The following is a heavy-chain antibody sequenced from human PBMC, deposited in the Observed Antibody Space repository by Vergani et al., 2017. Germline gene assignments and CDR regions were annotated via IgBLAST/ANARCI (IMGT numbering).Heavy chain of an antibody. V-gene: IGHV2-26*01. CDR1: GFSLSNARMG. Sequence: QVTLKESGPVLVKPTETLTLTCTVSGFSLSNARMGVRWIRQPPGKALEWLAHIFSNDEKSYSTSLKSRLTISKDTSKSQVVLTMTNMDPVDTATYYCARTRSSSWYKYYYMDVWGKGTTVTVAS. D-gene: IGHD6-13*01. CDR2: IFSNDEK. CDR3: ARTRSSSWYKYYYMDV. J-gene: IGHJ6*03.